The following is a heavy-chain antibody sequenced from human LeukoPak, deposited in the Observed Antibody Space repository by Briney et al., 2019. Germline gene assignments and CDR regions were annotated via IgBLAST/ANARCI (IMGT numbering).Heavy chain of an antibody. CDR3: ARVETTAWFDP. Sequence: ASVKVSCKASGGTFSSYAISWVRQAPGQGLELMGRIIPNLGIANYAQKFQGRVTMTADKSTSTAYMELSSLRSEDTAVYYCARVETTAWFDPWGQGTLVTVSS. CDR1: GGTFSSYA. V-gene: IGHV1-69*04. D-gene: IGHD4-17*01. J-gene: IGHJ5*02. CDR2: IIPNLGIA.